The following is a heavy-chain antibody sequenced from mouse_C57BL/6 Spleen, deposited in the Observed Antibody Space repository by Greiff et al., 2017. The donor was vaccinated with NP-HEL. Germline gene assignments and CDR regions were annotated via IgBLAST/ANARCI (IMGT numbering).Heavy chain of an antibody. CDR1: GYTFTDYN. D-gene: IGHD1-1*01. Sequence: EVKLQESGPELVKPGASVKIPCKASGYTFTDYNMDWVKQSHGKSLEWIGDINPNNGGTIYNQKFKGKATLTVDKSSSTAYMELRSLTSEDTAVYYCARRIYYYGSSYVGAMDYWGQGTSVTVSS. V-gene: IGHV1-18*01. CDR3: ARRIYYYGSSYVGAMDY. J-gene: IGHJ4*01. CDR2: INPNNGGT.